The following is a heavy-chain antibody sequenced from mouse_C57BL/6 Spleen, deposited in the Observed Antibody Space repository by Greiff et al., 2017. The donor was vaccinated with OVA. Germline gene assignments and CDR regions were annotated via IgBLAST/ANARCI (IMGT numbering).Heavy chain of an antibody. CDR3: ARPFYYGSSYDWFAY. J-gene: IGHJ3*01. D-gene: IGHD1-1*01. CDR2: ISSGSSTI. Sequence: EVMLVESGGGLVKPGGSLKLSCAASGFTFSDYGMHWVRQAPEKGLEWVAYISSGSSTIYYADTVKGRFTISRDNAKNTLFLQMTILRSEDTAMYYCARPFYYGSSYDWFAYWGQGTLVTVSA. V-gene: IGHV5-17*01. CDR1: GFTFSDYG.